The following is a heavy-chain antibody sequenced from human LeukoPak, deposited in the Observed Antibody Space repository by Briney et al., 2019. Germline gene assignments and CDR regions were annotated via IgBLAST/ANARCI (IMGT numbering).Heavy chain of an antibody. J-gene: IGHJ4*02. CDR3: ARAVVVTAREYYFDY. CDR1: GGSFSGYY. Sequence: SETLSLTCAVYGGSFSGYYWSWIRQPPGKGLERIGEINHSGSTNYNPSLKSRVTISVDTSKNQFSLKLSSVTAADTAVYYCARAVVVTAREYYFDYWGQGTLVTVSS. D-gene: IGHD2-21*02. CDR2: INHSGST. V-gene: IGHV4-34*01.